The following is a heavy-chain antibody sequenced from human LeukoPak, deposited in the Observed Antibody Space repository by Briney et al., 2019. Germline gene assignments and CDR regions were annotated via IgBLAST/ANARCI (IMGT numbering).Heavy chain of an antibody. CDR1: GGSISSGSYY. V-gene: IGHV4-61*02. CDR2: IYTSGST. Sequence: PSETLSLTCTVSGGSISSGSYYWSWIRQPAGKGLEWIGRIYTSGSTTYNSSLKSRVTISLDTSKNHFSLRLSSVTAADTAVYYCARGGYTSGWYLDNWFDPWGQGTLVTVSS. J-gene: IGHJ5*02. D-gene: IGHD6-19*01. CDR3: ARGGYTSGWYLDNWFDP.